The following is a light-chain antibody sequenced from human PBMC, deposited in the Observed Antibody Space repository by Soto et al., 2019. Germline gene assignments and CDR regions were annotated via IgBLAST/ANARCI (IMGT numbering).Light chain of an antibody. Sequence: DVVMTQSPLSLPVTLGQPASISCRSSQSLVNSDGSTYLHWLQQRPGQSPRRLIYQVSKRDSGVPDRFSGSGSGTDFTLKISRVEAEDVGVYYCMQATHSPPYTFGQGTNLEIK. CDR3: MQATHSPPYT. CDR2: QVS. CDR1: QSLVNSDGSTY. V-gene: IGKV2-30*01. J-gene: IGKJ2*01.